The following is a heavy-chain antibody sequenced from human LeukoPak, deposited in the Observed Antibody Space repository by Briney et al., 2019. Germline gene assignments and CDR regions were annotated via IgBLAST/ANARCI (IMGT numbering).Heavy chain of an antibody. J-gene: IGHJ5*02. CDR2: IYTSGST. V-gene: IGHV4-61*02. D-gene: IGHD3-16*01. CDR1: GGSISSGSYY. Sequence: SQTLSLTCTVSGGSISSGSYYWSWIRQPAGKGLEWIGRIYTSGSTNYNPSLKSRVTISVDTSKNQFSLKLGSVTAADTAVYYCARGPGAYVWFDPWGQGTLVTVSS. CDR3: ARGPGAYVWFDP.